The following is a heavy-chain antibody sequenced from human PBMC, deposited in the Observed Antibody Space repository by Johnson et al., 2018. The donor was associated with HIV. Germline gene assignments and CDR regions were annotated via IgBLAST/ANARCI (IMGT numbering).Heavy chain of an antibody. Sequence: QVQLVESGGGVVRPGGSLRLSCAASGFTFSSYGMHWVRQAPGKGLEWVAFIRYDGSNKYYADSVKGRFTISRDNSKNTLYLQMNSLRAEDTAVYYCARAGSSSSGPRAFDIWGQGTLVTVSS. CDR2: IRYDGSNK. CDR1: GFTFSSYG. V-gene: IGHV3-30*02. CDR3: ARAGSSSSGPRAFDI. D-gene: IGHD6-6*01. J-gene: IGHJ3*02.